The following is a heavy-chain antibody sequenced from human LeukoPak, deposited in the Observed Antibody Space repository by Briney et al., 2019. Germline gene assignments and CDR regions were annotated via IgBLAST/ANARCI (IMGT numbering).Heavy chain of an antibody. V-gene: IGHV3-9*01. CDR2: ISWNSGSI. Sequence: GGSLRLSCAASGFTFDDYAMHWVRQAPGKGLEWVSGISWNSGSISYADSVKGRFTISRDNAKNSLYLQMNSLRAEDTAVYYCAREIQLSSLYYYYYYMDVWGKGTTVTISS. CDR3: AREIQLSSLYYYYYYMDV. J-gene: IGHJ6*03. D-gene: IGHD5-18*01. CDR1: GFTFDDYA.